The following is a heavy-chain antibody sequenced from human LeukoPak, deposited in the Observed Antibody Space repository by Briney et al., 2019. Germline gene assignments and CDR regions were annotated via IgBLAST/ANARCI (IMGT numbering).Heavy chain of an antibody. D-gene: IGHD5-12*01. V-gene: IGHV3-53*01. J-gene: IGHJ3*02. CDR3: ARTITMARVDI. CDR2: IYIDGST. Sequence: PGGSLRLSCAASGFTVSSNYMNWVRQAPGKGLEWVSVIYIDGSTYYAESVKGRFTISRDSSKNTLYLQMNSLRAEDTAIYYCARTITMARVDIWGQGTMVTVSS. CDR1: GFTVSSNY.